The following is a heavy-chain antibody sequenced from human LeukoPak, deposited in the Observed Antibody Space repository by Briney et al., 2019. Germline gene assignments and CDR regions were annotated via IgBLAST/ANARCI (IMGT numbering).Heavy chain of an antibody. J-gene: IGHJ4*02. D-gene: IGHD3-22*01. CDR2: INPNSGGT. CDR3: ARNYYDSSGYRAMVDY. CDR1: GYTFSDYY. V-gene: IGHV1-2*02. Sequence: ASVKVSCKASGYTFSDYYMHWVRLAPGQGLEWMGWINPNSGGTNYAQKFQGRVTMTRDTSISTAYMELSRLRSDDTAVYYCARNYYDSSGYRAMVDYWGQGTLVTVSS.